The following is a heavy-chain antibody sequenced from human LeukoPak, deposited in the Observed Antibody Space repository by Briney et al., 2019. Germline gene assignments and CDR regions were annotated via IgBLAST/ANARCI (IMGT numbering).Heavy chain of an antibody. D-gene: IGHD5-18*01. Sequence: GGSLRLSCTPSGFSFSTYGMHCVRQAPGKALEWMAVVSSDGTKKYYADSVKGRFTISRDNSKNTLYVQMDSLRAEDTAVYYCAKDQRGYNYGELGYFDYWGQGTLVTVSS. J-gene: IGHJ4*02. CDR3: AKDQRGYNYGELGYFDY. CDR1: GFSFSTYG. V-gene: IGHV3-30*18. CDR2: VSSDGTKK.